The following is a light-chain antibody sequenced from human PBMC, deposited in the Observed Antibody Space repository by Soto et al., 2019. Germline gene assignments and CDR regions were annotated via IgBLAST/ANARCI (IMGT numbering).Light chain of an antibody. CDR3: QQYGIAPYT. CDR2: GAS. Sequence: EIVLTQSPRTLSLSPGERATLSCRASQSISSNFLVWYQQRPGHAPRLLISGASSRATGIPDRFSGSGSETEFTLTIGRLEPEDFAVYYCQQYGIAPYTFGQGTKVEIK. J-gene: IGKJ2*01. V-gene: IGKV3-20*01. CDR1: QSISSNF.